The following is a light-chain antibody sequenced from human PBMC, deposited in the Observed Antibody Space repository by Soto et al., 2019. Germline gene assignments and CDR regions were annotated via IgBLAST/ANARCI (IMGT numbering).Light chain of an antibody. V-gene: IGKV3-20*01. J-gene: IGKJ5*01. CDR1: QSVRRY. Sequence: EIVLTQSPATLSLSPGERATLSCRASQSVRRYLAWYQQKPGQAPRLLIYDASNRATGIPDRFSGSGSGTDFTLTINRLEPEDFAVYYCQQYGSSPITFGQGTRLEIK. CDR2: DAS. CDR3: QQYGSSPIT.